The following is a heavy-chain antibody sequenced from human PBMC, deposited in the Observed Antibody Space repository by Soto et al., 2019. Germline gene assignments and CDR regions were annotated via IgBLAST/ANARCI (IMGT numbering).Heavy chain of an antibody. CDR1: GGSISSSSYY. CDR2: IYYSGST. J-gene: IGHJ5*02. CDR3: ARSIGAHELDVTGNRFDH. V-gene: IGHV4-39*01. Sequence: SETLSLTCTVSGGSISSSSYYWGWIRQPPGKGLEWIGSIYYSGSTYYNPSLKSRVTISVDTSKNQFSLKLSSVTAADTAVYYVARSIGAHELDVTGNRFDHWGQGTLVTVSS. D-gene: IGHD6-6*01.